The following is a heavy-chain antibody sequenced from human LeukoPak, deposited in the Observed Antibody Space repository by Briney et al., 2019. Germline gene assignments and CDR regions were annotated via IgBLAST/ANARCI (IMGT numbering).Heavy chain of an antibody. V-gene: IGHV1-69*06. CDR3: ARAPIAAAGKEPRD. J-gene: IGHJ4*02. Sequence: SVKVSCKASGGTFSSYAISWVRQAPGQGLEWMGGIIPIFGTANYAQKFQGRVTITADKSTSTAYMELSSLRSADTAVYYFARAPIAAAGKEPRDWGQGTLVTVSS. CDR2: IIPIFGTA. D-gene: IGHD6-13*01. CDR1: GGTFSSYA.